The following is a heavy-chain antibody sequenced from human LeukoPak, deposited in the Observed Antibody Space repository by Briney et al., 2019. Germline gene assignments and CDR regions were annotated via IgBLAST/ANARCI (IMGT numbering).Heavy chain of an antibody. V-gene: IGHV3-74*01. CDR3: ARVEGRLQPVDY. J-gene: IGHJ4*02. CDR2: INSDGSST. CDR1: GFTFSSYW. D-gene: IGHD5-24*01. Sequence: AGSLTLSCAASGFTFSSYWMHWVRQAPGKGLVWVARINSDGSSTNYPDSVNGGTTISRDNAKNTLSLQMNSLRAEDTAVYYCARVEGRLQPVDYWGEGTLVTV.